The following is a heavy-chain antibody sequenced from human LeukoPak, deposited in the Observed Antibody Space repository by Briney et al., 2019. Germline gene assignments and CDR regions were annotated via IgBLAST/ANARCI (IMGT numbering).Heavy chain of an antibody. J-gene: IGHJ4*02. D-gene: IGHD2-2*02. CDR1: GGSFSGYY. CDR3: ARRARLGYCSGTSCYTGVDY. CDR2: INHSGST. V-gene: IGHV4-34*01. Sequence: SETLSLTCAVYGGSFSGYYWSWIRQPPGKGLEWIGEINHSGSTNYNPSLKSRVTISVDTSKNQFSLKLSSVTAADTAVYYCARRARLGYCSGTSCYTGVDYWGQGTLVTVSS.